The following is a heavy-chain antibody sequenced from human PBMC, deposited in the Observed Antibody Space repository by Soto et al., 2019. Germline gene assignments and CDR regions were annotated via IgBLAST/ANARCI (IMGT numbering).Heavy chain of an antibody. Sequence: ASVKVSCKTSGYTFIGYYLNWVRQAPGQVLEWMGWVNPHTGGTNYAQKFDGRVTMTRDTFTYTAYMELSGLKFDDTATYFCARVMAYEQQLVPFDYWGQGTLVTVSS. D-gene: IGHD6-13*01. V-gene: IGHV1-2*02. J-gene: IGHJ4*02. CDR1: GYTFIGYY. CDR3: ARVMAYEQQLVPFDY. CDR2: VNPHTGGT.